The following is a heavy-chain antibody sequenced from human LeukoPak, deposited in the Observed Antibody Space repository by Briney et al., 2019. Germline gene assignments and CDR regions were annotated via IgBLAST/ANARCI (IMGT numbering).Heavy chain of an antibody. J-gene: IGHJ4*02. Sequence: LETLSLTCTVYGGSCDDYYCTWIRQPPGKGLEWIGEIHPSGTFYYNSSLKSRATISIDTSKTQFSLRLTSVTAADTAFYYCARGRDRSKAGDHWGQGTLVTVSS. CDR1: GGSCDDYY. V-gene: IGHV4-34*01. CDR2: IHPSGTF. CDR3: ARGRDRSKAGDH. D-gene: IGHD5-24*01.